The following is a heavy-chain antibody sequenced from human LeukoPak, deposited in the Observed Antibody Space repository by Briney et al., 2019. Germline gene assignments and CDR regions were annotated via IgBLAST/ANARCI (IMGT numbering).Heavy chain of an antibody. CDR1: GGTFSSYA. V-gene: IGHV1-69*13. Sequence: ASVKVSCKAPGGTFSSYAISWVRQAPGQGLEWMGGIIPIFGTANYAQKFQGRVTITADESTSTAYMELSSLRSEDTAVYYCARDPGYGGNSGSLRYYYYGMDVWGQGTTVTVSS. CDR2: IIPIFGTA. D-gene: IGHD4-23*01. CDR3: ARDPGYGGNSGSLRYYYYGMDV. J-gene: IGHJ6*02.